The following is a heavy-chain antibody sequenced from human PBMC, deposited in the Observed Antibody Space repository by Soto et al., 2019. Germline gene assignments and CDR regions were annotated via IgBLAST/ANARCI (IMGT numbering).Heavy chain of an antibody. V-gene: IGHV3-48*01. Sequence: EVQLVESGGGLVQPGGSLRLSCAASGFTFSSYSMNWVRQAPGKGLEWVSYISSSSSTIYYADSVKGRFTISRDNAKNSLYLQMNSLRAEDTAVYYCASLVVVAATAGGFDYWGHGTLVTVSP. CDR3: ASLVVVAATAGGFDY. CDR1: GFTFSSYS. D-gene: IGHD2-15*01. CDR2: ISSSSSTI. J-gene: IGHJ4*01.